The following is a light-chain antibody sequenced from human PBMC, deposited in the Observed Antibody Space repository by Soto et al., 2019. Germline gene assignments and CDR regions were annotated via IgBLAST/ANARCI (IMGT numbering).Light chain of an antibody. CDR3: SSYTSSSTLVV. V-gene: IGLV2-14*01. J-gene: IGLJ2*01. CDR1: SSDVGGYNY. CDR2: DVS. Sequence: QSALTQPASVSGSPGQSITISCTGTSSDVGGYNYVSWYQQHPGKAPKLMIYDVSNRPSGFSNRLSGSKSGNTASLTISGLQAEDEADYYCSSYTSSSTLVVFGGGTQLTVL.